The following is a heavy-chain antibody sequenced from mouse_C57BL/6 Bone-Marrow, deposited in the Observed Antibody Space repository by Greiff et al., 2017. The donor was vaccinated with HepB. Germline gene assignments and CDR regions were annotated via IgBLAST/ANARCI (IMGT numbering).Heavy chain of an antibody. CDR2: IYPRDGST. D-gene: IGHD1-1*01. J-gene: IGHJ4*01. Sequence: VKLMESDAELVKPGASVKISCKVSGYTFTDHTIHWMKQRPEQGLEWIGYIYPRDGSTKYNEKFKGKATLTADKSSSTAYMQLNSLTSEDSAVYFCARGPYYYGSDYAMDYWGQGTSVTVSS. V-gene: IGHV1-78*01. CDR3: ARGPYYYGSDYAMDY. CDR1: GYTFTDHT.